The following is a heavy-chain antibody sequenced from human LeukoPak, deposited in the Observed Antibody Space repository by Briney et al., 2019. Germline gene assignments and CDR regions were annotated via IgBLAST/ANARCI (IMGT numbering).Heavy chain of an antibody. CDR3: ARAVSTMVRGVINY. CDR2: INPNSGGT. D-gene: IGHD3-10*01. V-gene: IGHV1-2*02. CDR1: GYTFTGYY. Sequence: ASVKVSCKASGYTFTGYYMHWVRQAPGQGLEWMGWINPNSGGTNYARKFQGRVTMTRDTSISTAYMELSRLRSDDTAVYYCARAVSTMVRGVINYWGQGTLVTVSS. J-gene: IGHJ4*02.